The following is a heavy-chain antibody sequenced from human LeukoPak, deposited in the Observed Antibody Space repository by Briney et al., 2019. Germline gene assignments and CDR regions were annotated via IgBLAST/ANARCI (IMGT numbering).Heavy chain of an antibody. CDR1: GGTFSSYA. CDR3: ARDPPGRPYSSSSYG. CDR2: IIPMFGTA. Sequence: GASVKVSCKASGGTFSSYAISWVRQAPGQGLEWMGGIIPMFGTANYAQKFQGRVTITADKSTSTAYMELSSLRSEDTAVYYCARDPPGRPYSSSSYGWGRGTLVTVSS. V-gene: IGHV1-69*06. J-gene: IGHJ4*02. D-gene: IGHD6-6*01.